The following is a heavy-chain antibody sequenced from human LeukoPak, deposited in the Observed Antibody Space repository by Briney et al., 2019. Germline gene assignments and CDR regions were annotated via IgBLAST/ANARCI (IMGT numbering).Heavy chain of an antibody. D-gene: IGHD3-10*01. CDR1: EFTFSSYW. Sequence: GGSLRLSCAASEFTFSSYWMTWVRQAPGRGLEWVANIREDGNYTYYLDSVKGRFTISRDNAKNSLYLQMNSLRAEDTAVYYCARESWMVRGVISYYYYGMDVWGQGTTVTVSS. J-gene: IGHJ6*02. CDR2: IREDGNYT. V-gene: IGHV3-7*03. CDR3: ARESWMVRGVISYYYYGMDV.